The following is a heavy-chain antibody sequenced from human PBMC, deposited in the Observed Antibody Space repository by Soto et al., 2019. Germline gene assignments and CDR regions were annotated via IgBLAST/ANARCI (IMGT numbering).Heavy chain of an antibody. CDR1: GGSISSGGYY. V-gene: IGHV4-31*03. J-gene: IGHJ4*02. CDR2: IYYSGST. D-gene: IGHD2-2*01. CDR3: ARTVVPGAYFDY. Sequence: PSETLSLTCTVSGGSISSGGYYWSWIRQHPGKGLEWIGYIYYSGSTYYNPSLKSRVTISVDTSKNQFSLKLSSVTAADTAVYYCARTVVPGAYFDYWGQGTLVTVSS.